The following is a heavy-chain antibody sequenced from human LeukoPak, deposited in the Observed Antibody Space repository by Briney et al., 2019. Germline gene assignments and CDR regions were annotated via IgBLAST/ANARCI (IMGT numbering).Heavy chain of an antibody. Sequence: SETLSLTCTVSGGSVSGYCWSWIRQPPGKGLEWIGCIYYSGSTNYNPSLKSRVTISVDTSKNQCSLKLSSVTAANTAVYYCATYFYYGSGSYSNDAFDIWGQGTMVTVSS. D-gene: IGHD3-10*01. J-gene: IGHJ3*02. CDR3: ATYFYYGSGSYSNDAFDI. CDR1: GGSVSGYC. CDR2: IYYSGST. V-gene: IGHV4-59*02.